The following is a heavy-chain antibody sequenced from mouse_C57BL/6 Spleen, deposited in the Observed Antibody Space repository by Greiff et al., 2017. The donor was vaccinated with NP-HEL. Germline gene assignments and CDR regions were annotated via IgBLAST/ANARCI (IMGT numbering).Heavy chain of an antibody. V-gene: IGHV2-5*01. J-gene: IGHJ4*01. CDR1: GFSLTSYG. Sequence: VKLVESGPGLVQPSQSLSITCTVSGFSLTSYGVHWVRQSPGKGLEWLGVIWRGGSTDYNAAFMSRLSITKDNSKSQVFFKMNSLQADDTAIYYCAKGGAGFHAMDYWGQGTSVTVSS. CDR2: IWRGGST. CDR3: AKGGAGFHAMDY.